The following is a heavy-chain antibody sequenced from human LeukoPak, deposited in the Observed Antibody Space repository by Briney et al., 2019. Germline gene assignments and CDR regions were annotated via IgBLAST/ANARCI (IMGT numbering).Heavy chain of an antibody. CDR2: FEPEDGEP. V-gene: IGHV1-24*01. CDR3: AKSHGDYGLLDY. D-gene: IGHD4-17*01. J-gene: IGHJ4*02. CDR1: GYSLTHLS. Sequence: GASVKDSCKVSGYSLTHLSLHWVRQAPGKGLEWMGGFEPEDGEPIYAQKFQGRLSMTEDTSKDTGYMELRTLRSEDTALYYCAKSHGDYGLLDYWGQGTLVTVSS.